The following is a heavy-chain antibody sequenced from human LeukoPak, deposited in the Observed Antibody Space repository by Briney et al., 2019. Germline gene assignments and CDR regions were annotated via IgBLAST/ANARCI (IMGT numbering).Heavy chain of an antibody. D-gene: IGHD2-21*01. V-gene: IGHV4-34*01. Sequence: SETLSLTCGVSGGSISSYFWTWIRQSPAKGLEWIGEINESGETDYNPSLKTRAKISMDTSRGEFYLTLRSVTAADAAMYYCARVLGIAVVAGATEDNYFDPWGQGILVTVSS. J-gene: IGHJ5*02. CDR1: GGSISSYF. CDR3: ARVLGIAVVAGATEDNYFDP. CDR2: INESGET.